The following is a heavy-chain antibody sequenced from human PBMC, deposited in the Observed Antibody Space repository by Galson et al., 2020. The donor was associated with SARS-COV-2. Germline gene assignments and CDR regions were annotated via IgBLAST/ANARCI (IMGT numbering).Heavy chain of an antibody. CDR1: GFTFSSYG. CDR2: IWYDGSNK. Sequence: GSLRLSCAASGFTFSSYGMHWVRQAPGKGLEWVAVIWYDGSNKYYADSVKGRFTISRDNSKNTLYLQMNSLRAEDTAVYYCARLLSYYYGMDVWGQGTTVTVSS. J-gene: IGHJ6*02. CDR3: ARLLSYYYGMDV. V-gene: IGHV3-33*01.